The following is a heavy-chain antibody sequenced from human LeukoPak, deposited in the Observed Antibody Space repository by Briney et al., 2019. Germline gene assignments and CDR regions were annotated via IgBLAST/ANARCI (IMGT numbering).Heavy chain of an antibody. CDR1: GGSISSYY. Sequence: SETLSLTCTVSGGSISSYYWSWIRQPPGKGLEWIGYIYTSGSTNYNPSLKSRVTISVDTSKNQFSLKLSSVTAADTAVYYCAKDVTPTVTTPPYYFDYWGQGTLVTVSS. CDR3: AKDVTPTVTTPPYYFDY. V-gene: IGHV4-4*09. CDR2: IYTSGST. D-gene: IGHD4-17*01. J-gene: IGHJ4*02.